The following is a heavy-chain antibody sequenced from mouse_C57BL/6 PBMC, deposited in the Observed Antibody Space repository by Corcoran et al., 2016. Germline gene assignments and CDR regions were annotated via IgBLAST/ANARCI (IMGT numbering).Heavy chain of an antibody. J-gene: IGHJ4*01. D-gene: IGHD2-3*01. Sequence: DVQLQESGPGLVKPSQSLSLTCSVTGYSITSGYYWNWIRQFPGNKLEWMGYISYDGSNNYNPSLKNRISITRDTSKNQFFLKLNSVTTEDTATYDCARVGMAPYYYAMDYWGQGTSVTVSS. CDR2: ISYDGSN. CDR1: GYSITSGYY. CDR3: ARVGMAPYYYAMDY. V-gene: IGHV3-6*01.